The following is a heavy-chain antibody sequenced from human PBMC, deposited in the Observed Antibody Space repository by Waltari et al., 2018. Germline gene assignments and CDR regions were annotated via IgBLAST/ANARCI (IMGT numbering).Heavy chain of an antibody. D-gene: IGHD6-19*01. Sequence: EVQLLESGGGLVQPGGSLRRSCSASGFTFSSYAMSWLHQAPGKGREWVSAISGSGGSTYYADSVKRVFITSRDNYKNTLYKLMNSLRAEDTAVYYCANDINRRAVDDLFDYWGQGTLVTVSS. CDR3: ANDINRRAVDDLFDY. CDR1: GFTFSSYA. CDR2: ISGSGGST. V-gene: IGHV3-23*01. J-gene: IGHJ4*02.